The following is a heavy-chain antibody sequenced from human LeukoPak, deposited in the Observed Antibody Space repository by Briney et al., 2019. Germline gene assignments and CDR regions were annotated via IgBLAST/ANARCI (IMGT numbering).Heavy chain of an antibody. D-gene: IGHD4-17*01. CDR1: GFTFSSSG. CDR3: AKDFTTVTTLRFRFDY. V-gene: IGHV3-33*06. J-gene: IGHJ4*02. Sequence: GRSLRLFCAPSGFTFSSSGMHWVRQAPGKGLEWVAVIWYDGSNKYYADSVKGRFTISRDNSKNTLYIQKNSLRAEDTAVYYCAKDFTTVTTLRFRFDYLGQGPLVTVSS. CDR2: IWYDGSNK.